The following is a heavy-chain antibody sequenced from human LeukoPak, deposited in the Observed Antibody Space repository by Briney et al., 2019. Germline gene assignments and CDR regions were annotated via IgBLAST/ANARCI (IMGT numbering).Heavy chain of an antibody. CDR3: ARDLYCSGGSCYPK. D-gene: IGHD2-15*01. V-gene: IGHV1-2*02. CDR1: GYTFTDYY. J-gene: IGHJ4*02. CDR2: INPNSGGT. Sequence: GASVTVSCQASGYTFTDYYMHWVRPAPGPGLEWMGWINPNSGGTNYAQKFRGRVTITRDTSISTAYMELSRLRSDDTAVYYCARDLYCSGGSCYPKWGQGTLVTVSS.